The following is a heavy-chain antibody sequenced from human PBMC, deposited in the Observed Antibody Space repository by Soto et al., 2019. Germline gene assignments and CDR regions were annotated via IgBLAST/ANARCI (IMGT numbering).Heavy chain of an antibody. V-gene: IGHV1-69*13. CDR1: GGTFSSYA. Sequence: SVKVSCKASGGTFSSYAISWVRQAPGQGLEWMGGIIPIFGTANYAQKFQGRVTITADESTSTAYMGLNSLRAEDTAVYYCAKERVVGAPERYYYYGMDVWGQGTTVTVSS. CDR2: IIPIFGTA. CDR3: AKERVVGAPERYYYYGMDV. D-gene: IGHD1-26*01. J-gene: IGHJ6*02.